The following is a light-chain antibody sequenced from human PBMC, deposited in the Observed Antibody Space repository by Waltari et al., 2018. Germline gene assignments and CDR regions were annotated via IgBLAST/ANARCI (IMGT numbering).Light chain of an antibody. V-gene: IGKV1-6*01. J-gene: IGKJ1*01. CDR2: TES. CDR3: LQDYSYPRT. CDR1: QGIRND. Sequence: AIQMTQSPSSLSASVGDRVTITCRASQGIRNDLGWYQQKPGDAPKLLISTESTLQSGVPSRFSGSGSGTDFTLTITSLQPEDFATYFCLQDYSYPRTFGQGTKVEIK.